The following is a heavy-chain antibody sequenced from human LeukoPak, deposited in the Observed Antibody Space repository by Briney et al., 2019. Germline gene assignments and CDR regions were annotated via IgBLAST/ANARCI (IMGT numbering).Heavy chain of an antibody. Sequence: PSETLSLTCTVSGGSISSGSYYWSWIRQPAGKGLEWIGRIYTSGSTNYNPSLKSRVTISVDTSKNQFSLKLSSVTAADTAVYYCARDRRVGALLDYWGQGTLVTVSS. CDR1: GGSISSGSYY. V-gene: IGHV4-61*02. J-gene: IGHJ4*02. CDR3: ARDRRVGALLDY. CDR2: IYTSGST. D-gene: IGHD1-26*01.